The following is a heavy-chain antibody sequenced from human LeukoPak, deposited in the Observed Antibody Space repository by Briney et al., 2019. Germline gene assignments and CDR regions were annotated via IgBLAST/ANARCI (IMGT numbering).Heavy chain of an antibody. CDR2: IRQDGNEK. Sequence: PGGSLRLSCEASGFTFSRNWMTWVRQAPGKGLEWVANIRQDGNEKYYVDSVKGRFTIPRDNAKNSLYLQMNSLRAEDTAVYYCASGGVVGTSTYWFYDLWGRGTRVTVSS. J-gene: IGHJ2*01. D-gene: IGHD1-26*01. CDR1: GFTFSRNW. V-gene: IGHV3-7*01. CDR3: ASGGVVGTSTYWFYDL.